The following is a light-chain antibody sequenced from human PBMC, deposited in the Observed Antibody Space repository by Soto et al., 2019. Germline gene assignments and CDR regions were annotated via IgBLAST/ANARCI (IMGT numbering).Light chain of an antibody. CDR1: QDISNY. V-gene: IGKV1-33*01. CDR2: DAS. CDR3: QQYDNLPFT. Sequence: DIQMTQSPSSLSASVGDRVTITCQASQDISNYLNWYQQKPGKAPKLLIYDASNLETGVPSRFIGSGSGTDFTFTISSLQPEDIVSYYCQQYDNLPFTFGPGTKVDIK. J-gene: IGKJ3*01.